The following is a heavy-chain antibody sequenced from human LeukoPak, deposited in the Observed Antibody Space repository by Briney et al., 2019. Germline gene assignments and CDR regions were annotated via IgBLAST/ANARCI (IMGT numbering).Heavy chain of an antibody. CDR2: INPSGGSA. D-gene: IGHD3-16*01. CDR3: AREGGDSKLDY. V-gene: IGHV1-46*01. Sequence: ATVKVSCKASGYTFTSYYMHWVRQAPGQGLEWMGIINPSGGSASYAQKFQGRVTMTRDTSTSTVYMELSSLRSEDTAVYYCAREGGDSKLDYWGQGTLVTVSS. CDR1: GYTFTSYY. J-gene: IGHJ4*02.